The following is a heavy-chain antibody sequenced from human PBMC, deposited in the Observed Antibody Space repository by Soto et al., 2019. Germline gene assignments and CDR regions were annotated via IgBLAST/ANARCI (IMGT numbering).Heavy chain of an antibody. CDR1: GFTFSSHG. CDR3: AKDLLVATINYYYYGMDV. J-gene: IGHJ6*02. V-gene: IGHV3-30*18. Sequence: QVQLVESGGGVVQPGRSLRLSCAASGFTFSSHGMHWVRQAPGKGLEWVAVISYDGSNKYYADSVKGRFTISRDNSKNTLYLQMNSLRAEDTAVYYCAKDLLVATINYYYYGMDVWGQGTTVTVSS. D-gene: IGHD5-12*01. CDR2: ISYDGSNK.